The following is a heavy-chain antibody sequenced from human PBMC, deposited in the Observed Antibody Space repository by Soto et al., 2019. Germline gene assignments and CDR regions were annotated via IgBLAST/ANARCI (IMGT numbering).Heavy chain of an antibody. V-gene: IGHV4-31*03. CDR2: IYYRGST. Sequence: QVQLQESGPGLVKPSQTLSLTCTVSGGSISSGGYYWSWIRQHPGKGLEWIGYIYYRGSTYYNPSLKSRVTISLDTSKNQFSLKLSSVTAADTAVYYCARDRRGDSYDYYYGMDVWGQGTTVTVSS. CDR3: ARDRRGDSYDYYYGMDV. CDR1: GGSISSGGYY. J-gene: IGHJ6*02. D-gene: IGHD5-18*01.